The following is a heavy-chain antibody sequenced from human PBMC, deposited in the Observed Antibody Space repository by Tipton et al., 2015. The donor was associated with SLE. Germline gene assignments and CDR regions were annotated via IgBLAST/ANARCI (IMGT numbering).Heavy chain of an antibody. D-gene: IGHD4-17*01. CDR1: GGSISSGGYY. Sequence: TLSLTCTVSGGSISSGGYYWSWIRQHPGKGLEWIGYIHYRGTTYYNPSLKSRVTTSVDTSKNQFSLKLSSVTAADTAVYYCAREKYGDHDYWGQGTLVTVSS. J-gene: IGHJ4*02. V-gene: IGHV4-31*03. CDR2: IHYRGTT. CDR3: AREKYGDHDY.